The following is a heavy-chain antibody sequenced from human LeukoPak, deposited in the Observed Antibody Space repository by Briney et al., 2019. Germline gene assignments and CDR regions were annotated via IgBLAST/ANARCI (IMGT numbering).Heavy chain of an antibody. CDR1: GLSFSSCA. CDR3: ARPPSDNLLTGSLYYFDN. V-gene: IGHV3-23*01. D-gene: IGHD3-9*01. J-gene: IGHJ4*02. CDR2: ISGSGDST. Sequence: GGSLRLSCAASGLSFSSCAMSWVRQAPGKGLEWVSGISGSGDSTDYADSVKGRFTISRDNSKNTLYLQINSLRAEDTAVYYCARPPSDNLLTGSLYYFDNWGQGTLVTVSS.